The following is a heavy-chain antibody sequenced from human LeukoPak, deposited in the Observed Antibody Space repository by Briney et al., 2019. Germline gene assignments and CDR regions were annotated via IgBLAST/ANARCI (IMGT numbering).Heavy chain of an antibody. V-gene: IGHV3-30*04. D-gene: IGHD5-18*01. Sequence: GRSLRLSCAASGFTFSSYAMHWVRQAPGKGLEWVAAISYDGSNKYSADSVKGGFTISRDNTKNTLYLQMNSLRADDTAVYYCAGVDAAMPDAFDIWGQGTTVTVSS. CDR2: ISYDGSNK. CDR3: AGVDAAMPDAFDI. J-gene: IGHJ3*02. CDR1: GFTFSSYA.